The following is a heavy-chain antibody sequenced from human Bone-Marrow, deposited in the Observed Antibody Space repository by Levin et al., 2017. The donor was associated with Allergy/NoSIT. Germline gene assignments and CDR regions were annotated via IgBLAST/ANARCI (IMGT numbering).Heavy chain of an antibody. D-gene: IGHD3-16*02. CDR2: IRSRPFGGTA. CDR1: GFTFGDYA. V-gene: IGHV3-49*03. J-gene: IGHJ5*02. Sequence: PGGSLRLSCRSSGFTFGDYAVSWIRQAPGQGLEWLGFIRSRPFGGTADLAASVKGRFSILRDDSEDVSYLQMDALRVEDTAVYFCARENYDHSWGSYHSLDLWGQGTLVTVSS. CDR3: ARENYDHSWGSYHSLDL.